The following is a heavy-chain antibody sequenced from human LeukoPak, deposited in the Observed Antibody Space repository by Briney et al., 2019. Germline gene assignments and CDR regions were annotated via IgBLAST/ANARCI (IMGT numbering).Heavy chain of an antibody. V-gene: IGHV3-74*01. Sequence: GGSLRLSCAASGFTFSNYWMNWVRQAPGKGLVWVSRIKTDGSSTSYADSVEGRFTISRDNAKNTLYLQMNSLRGEDTAVYYCAGEFGVTTKFDPWGQGTLVTVSS. J-gene: IGHJ5*02. CDR3: AGEFGVTTKFDP. CDR2: IKTDGSST. D-gene: IGHD4-17*01. CDR1: GFTFSNYW.